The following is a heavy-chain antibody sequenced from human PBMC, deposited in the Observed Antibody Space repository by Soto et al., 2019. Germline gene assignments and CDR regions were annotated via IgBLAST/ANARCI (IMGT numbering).Heavy chain of an antibody. D-gene: IGHD3-22*01. V-gene: IGHV1-18*04. CDR1: GYTFTSYG. CDR2: ISAYNGNT. J-gene: IGHJ6*02. CDR3: ARDTPYDSSGYYFYYYYGMDV. Sequence: GASVKVSCKASGYTFTSYGISWVRQAPGQGLGWMGWISAYNGNTNYAQKLQGRVTMTTDTSTSTAYMELRSLRSDDTAVYYCARDTPYDSSGYYFYYYYGMDVWGQGTTVPVSS.